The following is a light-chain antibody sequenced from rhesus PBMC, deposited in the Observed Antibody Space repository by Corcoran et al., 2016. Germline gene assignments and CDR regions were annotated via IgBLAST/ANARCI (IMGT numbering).Light chain of an antibody. CDR2: KAA. Sequence: DIQMTQSPSSLSASVGDTVTITCRASQSISSWLDWYQQKPGKAPKLLIYKAASLQSGVPSRFSGSGSGTDFTITISSLQPEYFATYYCLQYSSSPWTFGQGTKVEIK. J-gene: IGKJ1*01. CDR3: LQYSSSPWT. CDR1: QSISSW. V-gene: IGKV1-22*01.